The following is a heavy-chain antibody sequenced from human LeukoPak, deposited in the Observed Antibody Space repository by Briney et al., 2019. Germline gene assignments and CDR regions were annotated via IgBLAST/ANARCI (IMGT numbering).Heavy chain of an antibody. Sequence: GGSLRLSCAASGFTFSSYAMSWVRQAPGKGLEWVSAISGSGGSTYYADSVKGRFTISRDNSKNTLYLQMNSLRAEDTAVYYCAKIAWELRFLEWFYDYWGQGTLVTVSS. J-gene: IGHJ4*02. D-gene: IGHD3-3*01. CDR1: GFTFSSYA. CDR3: AKIAWELRFLEWFYDY. CDR2: ISGSGGST. V-gene: IGHV3-23*01.